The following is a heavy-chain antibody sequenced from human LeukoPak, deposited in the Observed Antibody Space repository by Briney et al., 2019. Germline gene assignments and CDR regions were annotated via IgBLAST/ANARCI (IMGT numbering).Heavy chain of an antibody. CDR3: ARQSSDYYYYYIDV. V-gene: IGHV4-39*01. CDR2: IYYSGTT. J-gene: IGHJ6*03. CDR1: GGSISSSHYY. Sequence: SETLSLTCAVSGGSISSSHYYWGWIRLPPGKGLEWIGSIYYSGTTYYNPSLESRVTISDDTSKNRFSLMLTSVAAADTAVYYCARQSSDYYYYYIDVWGEGTTVIVSS.